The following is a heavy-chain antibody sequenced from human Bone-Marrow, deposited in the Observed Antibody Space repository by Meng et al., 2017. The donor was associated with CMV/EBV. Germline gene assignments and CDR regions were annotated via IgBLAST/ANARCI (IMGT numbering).Heavy chain of an antibody. J-gene: IGHJ4*02. Sequence: SVKVSCKASGGTFSSHTMSWVRQAPGQGLEWMGSIIPGLGTTNYAQKFQGRVTMTADKSTSTANMELSSLRSEDTAVYYCAPKPGIAVAGTDYWGQGTLVTVSS. V-gene: IGHV1-69*08. CDR1: GGTFSSHT. D-gene: IGHD6-19*01. CDR2: IIPGLGTT. CDR3: APKPGIAVAGTDY.